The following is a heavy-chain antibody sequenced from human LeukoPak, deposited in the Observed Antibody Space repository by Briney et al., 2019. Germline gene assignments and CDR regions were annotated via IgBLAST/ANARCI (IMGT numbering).Heavy chain of an antibody. CDR2: VHYSGST. CDR1: GGSISGSSYF. D-gene: IGHD3-3*01. J-gene: IGHJ6*03. Sequence: SETLSLTCSVSGGSISGSSYFWGWIRQTPGKGLEWIGTVHYSGSTYYNPSVESRVTISLDTTNNKVSLRLRSVSAADTGVYYCARDRSTIFGVVIYMDVWGKGTTVIVSS. CDR3: ARDRSTIFGVVIYMDV. V-gene: IGHV4-39*07.